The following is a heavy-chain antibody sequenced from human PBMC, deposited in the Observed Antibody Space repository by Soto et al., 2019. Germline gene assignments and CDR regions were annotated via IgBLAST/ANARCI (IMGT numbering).Heavy chain of an antibody. J-gene: IGHJ6*02. CDR1: GGSISSGGYY. CDR3: ARGDAGYYLNYYYYGMDV. Sequence: PSETLSLTCTVSGGSISSGGYYWSWIRQHPGKGLEWIGYIYYSGSTYYNPSLKSRVTISVDTSKNQFSLKLSSVTAADAAVYYCARGDAGYYLNYYYYGMDVWGQGTTVTVSS. CDR2: IYYSGST. D-gene: IGHD3-22*01. V-gene: IGHV4-31*03.